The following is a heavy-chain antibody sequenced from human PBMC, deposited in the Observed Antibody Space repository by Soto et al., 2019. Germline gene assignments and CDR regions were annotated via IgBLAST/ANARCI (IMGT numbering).Heavy chain of an antibody. CDR2: IYYSGST. V-gene: IGHV4-61*01. J-gene: IGHJ4*02. Sequence: QVQLQESGPGLVKPSETLSLTCTVSGGSVSSGSYYWSWIRQPPGKGLEWIGYIYYSGSTNYNPSLKSRVTISVDTSKNQFSLKLSSVTAADTAVYYCARAEYSSSWYVYWGQGTLVTVSS. D-gene: IGHD6-13*01. CDR1: GGSVSSGSYY. CDR3: ARAEYSSSWYVY.